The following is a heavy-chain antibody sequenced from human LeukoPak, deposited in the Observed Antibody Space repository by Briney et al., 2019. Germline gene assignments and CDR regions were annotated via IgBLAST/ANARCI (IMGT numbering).Heavy chain of an antibody. D-gene: IGHD3-10*01. CDR2: INTNTRNP. CDR1: GYTFTSYA. V-gene: IGHV7-4-1*02. Sequence: ASVKVSCKASGYTFTSYAVNWVRQAPGQGLEWMGWINTNTRNPTYAQGFTGRFVFSLDTSVSTAYLHISSLKAEDTAIYYCARRSVIYGSGSWFGYWGQGTLVTVSS. J-gene: IGHJ4*02. CDR3: ARRSVIYGSGSWFGY.